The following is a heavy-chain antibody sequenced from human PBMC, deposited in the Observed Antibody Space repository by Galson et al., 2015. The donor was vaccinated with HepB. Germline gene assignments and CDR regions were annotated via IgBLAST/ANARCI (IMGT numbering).Heavy chain of an antibody. D-gene: IGHD4-17*01. Sequence: PALVKPTQTLTLTCTFSGFSLSTSGMCVSWVRQPPGKALEWLARIDWDDDKYYSTSLKTRLTISKDTSKNQVVLTMTNMDPVDTATYYCARNDYGDYVFDYWGQGTLVTVSS. CDR3: ARNDYGDYVFDY. CDR2: IDWDDDK. CDR1: GFSLSTSGMC. V-gene: IGHV2-70*11. J-gene: IGHJ4*02.